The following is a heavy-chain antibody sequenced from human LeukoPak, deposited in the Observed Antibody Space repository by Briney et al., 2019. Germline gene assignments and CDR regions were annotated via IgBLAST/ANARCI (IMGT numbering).Heavy chain of an antibody. CDR1: GFTFSSYS. J-gene: IGHJ4*02. V-gene: IGHV3-21*01. Sequence: GGSLRLSCAASGFTFSSYSMNWVRQAPGKGLEWVSSISSSSSYIYYADSVKGRFTISRDNAKNSLYLQMNSLRAEDTAVYYCARVLSGSRGDSFDYWGQGTLVTVS. D-gene: IGHD6-13*01. CDR2: ISSSSSYI. CDR3: ARVLSGSRGDSFDY.